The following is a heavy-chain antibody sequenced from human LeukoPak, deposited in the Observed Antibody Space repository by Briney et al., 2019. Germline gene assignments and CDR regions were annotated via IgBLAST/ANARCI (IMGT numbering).Heavy chain of an antibody. CDR3: ARDGPYCGGDCYSYAFDI. Sequence: PGGSLRLSCAASGFTFSSYSMNWVRQAPGKGLEWVSSISSSSSYIYYADSVKGRFTISRDNAKNSLYLQMNSLRAEDTAVYYCARDGPYCGGDCYSYAFDIRGQGTMVTVSS. D-gene: IGHD2-21*02. CDR2: ISSSSSYI. V-gene: IGHV3-21*01. J-gene: IGHJ3*02. CDR1: GFTFSSYS.